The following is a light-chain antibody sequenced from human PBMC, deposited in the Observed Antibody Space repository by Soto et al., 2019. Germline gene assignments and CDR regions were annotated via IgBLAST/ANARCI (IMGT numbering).Light chain of an antibody. CDR2: DVN. Sequence: QSVLTQPASVSGSPGQSITISCTGTSSDIGAYNFVSWYQQHPGKAPKLMLYDVNIRPSGVSNRFSGSKSGNTASLTISGLQAEDEADYYRTSWTTSTTMIFGGGT. V-gene: IGLV2-14*03. CDR1: SSDIGAYNF. J-gene: IGLJ2*01. CDR3: TSWTTSTTMI.